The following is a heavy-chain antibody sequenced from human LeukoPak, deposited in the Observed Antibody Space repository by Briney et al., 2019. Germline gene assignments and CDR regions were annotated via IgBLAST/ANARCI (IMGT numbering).Heavy chain of an antibody. CDR2: ILPITATS. Sequence: ASVKVSCKASGGTFSNYAISWVRQAPGQGLEWMGGILPITATSNYAQKFQGRVSFTADESTSTAYMELSSLRSDDTAVYYCARGAYMGLRGSFDLWGQGTLVTVSS. CDR3: ARGAYMGLRGSFDL. CDR1: GGTFSNYA. V-gene: IGHV1-69*13. J-gene: IGHJ5*02. D-gene: IGHD5-12*01.